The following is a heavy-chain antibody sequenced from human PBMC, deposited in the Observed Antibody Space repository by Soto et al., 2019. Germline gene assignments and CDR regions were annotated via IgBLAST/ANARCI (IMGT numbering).Heavy chain of an antibody. D-gene: IGHD3-3*01. CDR2: IYYSGST. V-gene: IGHV4-31*03. Sequence: SETLSLTCTVSGGSISSGGYYWSWIRQHPGKGLEWIGYIYYSGSTYYNPSLKSRVTISVDTSKNQFSLKLSSVTAADTAVYYSARSFWSGPCNDYYYYYGMDVWGQGNTVTVSS. CDR1: GGSISSGGYY. J-gene: IGHJ6*02. CDR3: ARSFWSGPCNDYYYYYGMDV.